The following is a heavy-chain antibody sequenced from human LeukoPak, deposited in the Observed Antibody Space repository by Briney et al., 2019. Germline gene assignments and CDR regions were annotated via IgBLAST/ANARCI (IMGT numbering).Heavy chain of an antibody. CDR3: ARGYCSSTSCFPFDY. Sequence: EGSLRLSCTASGFTFSSYAMHWVRQAPGKGLEYVSAISSNGGSTYYANSVKGRFTISRDNSKNTLYLQMGSLRAEDMAVYYCARGYCSSTSCFPFDYWGQGTLVTVSS. CDR1: GFTFSSYA. D-gene: IGHD2-2*01. CDR2: ISSNGGST. J-gene: IGHJ4*02. V-gene: IGHV3-64*01.